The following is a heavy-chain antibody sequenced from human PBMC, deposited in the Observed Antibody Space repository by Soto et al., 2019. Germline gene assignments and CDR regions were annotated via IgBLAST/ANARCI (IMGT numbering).Heavy chain of an antibody. Sequence: GGSLRLSCAASRFTFSTNAMSWVRQAPGKGLEWVGRIKSKTDGGTTDYAAPVKGRFTISRDDSKNTLYLQMNSLKTEDTAVYYCTTLTTPNYYYYGMDVWGQGTTVTVSS. V-gene: IGHV3-15*01. CDR2: IKSKTDGGTT. J-gene: IGHJ6*02. CDR1: RFTFSTNA. CDR3: TTLTTPNYYYYGMDV. D-gene: IGHD4-17*01.